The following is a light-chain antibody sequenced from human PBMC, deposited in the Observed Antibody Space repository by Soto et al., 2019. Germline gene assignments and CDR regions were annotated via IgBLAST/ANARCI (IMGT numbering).Light chain of an antibody. Sequence: EIVLTQSPGTLSLSPGDRATLSCRASQSVSSSYLAWYQQKPGQAPSLLIYGASNRATGNPDRFSGGGSGTEFTLTISRLEPEDFAVYYCQQYGKSAMFTFGQGTKLEIQ. CDR3: QQYGKSAMFT. CDR1: QSVSSSY. V-gene: IGKV3-20*01. J-gene: IGKJ2*01. CDR2: GAS.